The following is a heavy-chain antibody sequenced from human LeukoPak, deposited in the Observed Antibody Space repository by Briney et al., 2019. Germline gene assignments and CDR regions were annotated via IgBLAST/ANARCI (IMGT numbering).Heavy chain of an antibody. CDR2: ISGSGGST. V-gene: IGHV3-23*01. Sequence: PGGSLRLSCAASGFTFSSFALSWVRQGPGKGLEWVSGISGSGGSTYCADSVKGRFTISRDNSNNRLYLQMNSLRAEDTAVYYCAKDKGSGTYPPYWGQGTLVTVSS. J-gene: IGHJ4*02. D-gene: IGHD1-26*01. CDR3: AKDKGSGTYPPY. CDR1: GFTFSSFA.